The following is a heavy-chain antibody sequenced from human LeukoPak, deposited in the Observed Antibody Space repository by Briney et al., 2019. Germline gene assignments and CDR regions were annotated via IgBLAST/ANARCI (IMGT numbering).Heavy chain of an antibody. CDR3: ARLSRQWLAFDF. CDR1: GSRFTTDW. V-gene: IGHV5-51*01. J-gene: IGHJ4*02. CDR2: IYPGDSDT. Sequence: GESLKISCKGTGSRFTTDWIGWVRQMPGKGLEWMGIIYPGDSDTIYSPSFRGQVTISADKSINTAYLQWSSLKASDTAIYYCARLSRQWLAFDFWGQGTLVTVSS. D-gene: IGHD6-19*01.